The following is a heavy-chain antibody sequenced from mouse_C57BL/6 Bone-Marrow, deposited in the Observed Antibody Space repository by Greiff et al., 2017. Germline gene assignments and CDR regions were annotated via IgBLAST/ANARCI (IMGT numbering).Heavy chain of an antibody. V-gene: IGHV1-18*01. CDR3: AREVIYYYGSSLRGVYFDY. CDR1: GYTFTDYN. J-gene: IGHJ2*01. D-gene: IGHD1-1*01. CDR2: INPNNGGT. Sequence: VHVKQSGPELVKPGASVKIPCKASGYTFTDYNMDWVKQSHGKSLEWIGDINPNNGGTIYNQKFKGKATLTVDKSSSTAYMGLRSLTSEDTAVYYCAREVIYYYGSSLRGVYFDYWGQGTTLTVSS.